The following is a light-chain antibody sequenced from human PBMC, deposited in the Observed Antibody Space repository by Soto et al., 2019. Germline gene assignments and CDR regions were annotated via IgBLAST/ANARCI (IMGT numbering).Light chain of an antibody. V-gene: IGKV3-15*01. CDR2: GAS. CDR3: QQYKQWPVA. J-gene: IGKJ4*01. Sequence: VMTQSPTTLSVSPGERATLSCRASHSVGSNLAWYQQNPGQAPRLLIYGASTRATGVPARFSGSGSATQFTLTISSLQSEYFGFYSCQQYKQWPVAFGGGTKVEIK. CDR1: HSVGSN.